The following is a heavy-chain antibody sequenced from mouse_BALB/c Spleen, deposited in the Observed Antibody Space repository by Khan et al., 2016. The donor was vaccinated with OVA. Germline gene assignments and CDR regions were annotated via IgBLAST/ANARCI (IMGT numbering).Heavy chain of an antibody. CDR1: GYTFTSYW. CDR2: IAPGSGST. V-gene: IGHV1S41*01. J-gene: IGHJ4*01. Sequence: DLVKPGASVKLSCKASGYTFTSYWINWIKQRTGQGLEWIGRIAPGSGSTSYNEMFKNKAILTVDTFSSTAYIQFSSLSSEDSAVFFCARSKCYGCSLYAIDYWDQGASVTVAS. CDR3: ARSKCYGCSLYAIDY. D-gene: IGHD1-1*01.